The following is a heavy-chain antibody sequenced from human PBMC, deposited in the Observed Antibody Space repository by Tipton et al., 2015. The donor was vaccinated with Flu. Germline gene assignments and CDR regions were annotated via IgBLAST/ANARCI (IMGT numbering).Heavy chain of an antibody. J-gene: IGHJ4*02. V-gene: IGHV3-23*01. CDR1: GLTFSNHA. CDR2: IRRGGSIS. CDR3: AVLSACSDSVFLPIDC. D-gene: IGHD2-21*02. Sequence: SLRLSCAASGLTFSNHAVTWVRQPPGKGLELVAGIRRGGSISYYADSVRGRFSISRDNSKHTLQLQMSSLRAGDTAVYYCAVLSACSDSVFLPIDCWGQGSLVIVSS.